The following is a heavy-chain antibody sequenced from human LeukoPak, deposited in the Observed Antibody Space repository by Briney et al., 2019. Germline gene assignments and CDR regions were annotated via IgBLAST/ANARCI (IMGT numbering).Heavy chain of an antibody. CDR2: ISWDGGST. Sequence: PGGSLRLSCAASGFTFDDYAMHWVRQAPGKGLEWVSLISWDGGSTYYADSVKGRFTISRDNSKNTLYLQMNSLRAEDTAVYYCVHFTENYGMDVWGQGTTVTVSS. J-gene: IGHJ6*02. CDR1: GFTFDDYA. D-gene: IGHD3-3*02. CDR3: VHFTENYGMDV. V-gene: IGHV3-43D*04.